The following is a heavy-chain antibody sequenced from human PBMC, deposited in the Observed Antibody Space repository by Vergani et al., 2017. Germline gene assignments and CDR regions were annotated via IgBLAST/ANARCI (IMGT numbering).Heavy chain of an antibody. CDR2: IFSNDEK. V-gene: IGHV2-26*01. J-gene: IGHJ4*02. D-gene: IGHD3-22*01. CDR3: AGVYYDSSGYYYTFDY. Sequence: QVTLKESGPVLVKPTETLTLTCTVSGISLSNARMGVSWIRQPPGKALEWLAHIFSNDEKSYSTSLKSRLTISKDTSKSQVVLTMTNMDPVDTATYYCAGVYYDSSGYYYTFDYWDRRTLVTVSS. CDR1: GISLSNARMG.